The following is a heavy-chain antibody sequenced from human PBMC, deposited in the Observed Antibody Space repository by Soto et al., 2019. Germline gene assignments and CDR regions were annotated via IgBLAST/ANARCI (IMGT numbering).Heavy chain of an antibody. V-gene: IGHV1-69*13. J-gene: IGHJ6*02. Sequence: SVKVSCKASGGTFSSYAISWVRQAPGQGLEWMGGIIPIFGTANYAQKFQGRVTITADESRSTAYMELSSLRSEDTAGYYCAGVSRYSCGSLHYYYGMDVWSQGTTVTLSS. D-gene: IGHD5-18*01. CDR2: IIPIFGTA. CDR1: GGTFSSYA. CDR3: AGVSRYSCGSLHYYYGMDV.